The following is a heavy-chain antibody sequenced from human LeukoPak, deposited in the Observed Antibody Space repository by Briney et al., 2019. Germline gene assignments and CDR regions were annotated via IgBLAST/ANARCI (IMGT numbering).Heavy chain of an antibody. D-gene: IGHD3-3*01. CDR2: ISSSGSTI. CDR3: ARSARLMKGVVEVTALDD. J-gene: IGHJ4*02. V-gene: IGHV3-48*03. Sequence: PGGSLRLSCAASGFTFSSYEMHWVRQAPGKGLEWVSYISSSGSTIYYADSVKGRFTIARDNAKNSVYLEMSSLRADDTAVYYCARSARLMKGVVEVTALDDWGQGTLVTVSS. CDR1: GFTFSSYE.